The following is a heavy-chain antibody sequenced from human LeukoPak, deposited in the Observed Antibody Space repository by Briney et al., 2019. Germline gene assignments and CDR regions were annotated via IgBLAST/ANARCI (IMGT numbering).Heavy chain of an antibody. CDR2: INHSGST. Sequence: PSETLSLTCAVYGGSFSGYYWSWIRQPPGKGLEWIGEINHSGSTNYNPSLKSRVTISVDTSKNQFSLKLSSVTVADTAVYYCARGTAQLDYWGQGTLVTVSS. CDR3: ARGTAQLDY. V-gene: IGHV4-34*01. J-gene: IGHJ4*02. CDR1: GGSFSGYY.